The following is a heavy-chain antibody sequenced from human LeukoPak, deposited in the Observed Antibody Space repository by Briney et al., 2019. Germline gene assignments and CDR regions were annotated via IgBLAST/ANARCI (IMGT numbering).Heavy chain of an antibody. J-gene: IGHJ2*01. D-gene: IGHD2/OR15-2a*01. CDR3: AKDHIIYGSTGFFDL. V-gene: IGHV3-7*01. Sequence: GGSLRLSGAASGFTFSSYWMSWVRQAPGKGLEWVANIKQDGSDKYYVDSVKGRFTISRDNAKNSLYLQMNSLRAEDTALYYCAKDHIIYGSTGFFDLWGRGTLITVSS. CDR2: IKQDGSDK. CDR1: GFTFSSYW.